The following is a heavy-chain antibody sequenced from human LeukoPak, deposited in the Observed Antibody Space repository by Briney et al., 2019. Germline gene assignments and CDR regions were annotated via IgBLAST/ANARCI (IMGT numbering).Heavy chain of an antibody. V-gene: IGHV5-51*01. CDR2: IYPGDSDT. CDR1: GYSFTNYW. CDR3: ARHGVRDCSSTSCPLFDY. D-gene: IGHD2-2*01. Sequence: GESLKISCKGSGYSFTNYWIGWVRQMPGKGLEWMGIIYPGDSDTRYSPSFEGQVTISADKSISTASPQWSSLKSSDTAVYYCARHGVRDCSSTSCPLFDYWGQGTLVTVSS. J-gene: IGHJ4*02.